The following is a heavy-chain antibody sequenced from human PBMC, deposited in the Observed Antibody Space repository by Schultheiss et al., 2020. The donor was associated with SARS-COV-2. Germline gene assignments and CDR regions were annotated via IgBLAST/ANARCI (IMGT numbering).Heavy chain of an antibody. CDR1: GFTFSSYS. V-gene: IGHV3-21*01. CDR2: ISSTDNYM. CDR3: ARDWYDFWNPYYYYGMDV. Sequence: GESLKISCAASGFTFSSYSMNWVRQAPGKGLEWVSSISSTDNYMYYADSVKGRFTISRDNAKNSLYLQMNSLRAEDTAVYYCARDWYDFWNPYYYYGMDVWGQGTTVTVSS. J-gene: IGHJ6*02. D-gene: IGHD3-3*01.